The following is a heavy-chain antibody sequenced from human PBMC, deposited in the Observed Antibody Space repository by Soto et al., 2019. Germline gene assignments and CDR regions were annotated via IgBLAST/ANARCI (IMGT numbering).Heavy chain of an antibody. CDR1: GYTFTSYY. D-gene: IGHD2-15*01. V-gene: IGHV1-46*01. J-gene: IGHJ4*02. CDR2: INPSGGST. Sequence: SVKVSCKASGYTFTSYYMHWVRQAPGQGLEWMGIINPSGGSTSYAQKFQGRVTMTRDTSTSTVYMELSSLRSEDTAVYYCARGGVVVVAATHFDYWGQGTLVTVSS. CDR3: ARGGVVVVAATHFDY.